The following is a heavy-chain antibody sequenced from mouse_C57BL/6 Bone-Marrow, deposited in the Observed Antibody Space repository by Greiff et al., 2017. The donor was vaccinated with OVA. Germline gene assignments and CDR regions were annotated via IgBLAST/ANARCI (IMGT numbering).Heavy chain of an antibody. D-gene: IGHD2-3*01. CDR2: IYPGSGNT. CDR3: ARSWLLRVDY. Sequence: QVQLQQSGAELVRPGASVKLSCKASGYTFTDYYINWVKQRPGQGLEWIARIYPGSGNTYYNEKFKGKATLTAEKSSSTAYMQLSSLTSEDSAVYCCARSWLLRVDYWGQGTSVTVSS. V-gene: IGHV1-76*01. J-gene: IGHJ4*01. CDR1: GYTFTDYY.